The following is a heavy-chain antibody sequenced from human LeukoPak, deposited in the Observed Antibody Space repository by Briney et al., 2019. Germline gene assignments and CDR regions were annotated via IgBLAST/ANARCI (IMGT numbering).Heavy chain of an antibody. V-gene: IGHV3-15*01. CDR2: IRSNSDGGTI. CDR3: ATDFYDST. Sequence: GGSLRLSCAASGFTFSTYAMSWVRQAPGKGLEWVGRIRSNSDGGTIDYAAPVKGRFTLSRDDSKTTLYLQMNSLQTEDTAVYYCATDFYDSTWGQGTLVTVSS. D-gene: IGHD3-22*01. CDR1: GFTFSTYA. J-gene: IGHJ5*02.